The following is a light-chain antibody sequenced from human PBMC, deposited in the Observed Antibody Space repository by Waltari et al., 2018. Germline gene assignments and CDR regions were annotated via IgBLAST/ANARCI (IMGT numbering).Light chain of an antibody. CDR2: EAT. V-gene: IGLV2-23*01. CDR1: GSGVGSYDL. Sequence: QSALTQAASVSGSPGQSTTISCSGTGSGVGSYDLVAWYQQHPGKAPKLIIYEATKRPSGVSSRFSGSKSGNTASLTISGLQAEDEADYFCSSYSSSTTLGNVFGTGTKVTVL. J-gene: IGLJ1*01. CDR3: SSYSSSTTLGNV.